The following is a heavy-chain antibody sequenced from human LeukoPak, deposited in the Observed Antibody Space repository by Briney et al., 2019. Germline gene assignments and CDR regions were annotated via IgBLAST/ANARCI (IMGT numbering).Heavy chain of an antibody. V-gene: IGHV3-21*01. CDR3: ARDTDYGDYVSGY. J-gene: IGHJ4*02. CDR1: GYPFRSYS. Sequence: GGTLRLPCAAPGYPFRSYSMNWVRQAPGKGLGWVSSISSSSSYIYYADSVKGRFTISRDNAKNSLYLQMNSLRADDTAVYYCARDTDYGDYVSGYWGQGTLVTVSS. CDR2: ISSSSSYI. D-gene: IGHD4-17*01.